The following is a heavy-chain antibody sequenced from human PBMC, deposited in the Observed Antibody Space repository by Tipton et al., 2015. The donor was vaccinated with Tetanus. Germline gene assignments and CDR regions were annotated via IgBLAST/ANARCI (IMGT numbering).Heavy chain of an antibody. CDR2: ISNGNT. Sequence: VKPSETLSLTCTVSRGPISSYYWSWIRQPAGKGLEWIGHISNGNTDYAPSLKSRLTLSVDTSKNQISLNLRSVTAADAGIYYCARGITDGYNRRFDYWGQGTLVAVSS. CDR1: RGPISSYY. J-gene: IGHJ4*02. D-gene: IGHD5-24*01. CDR3: ARGITDGYNRRFDY. V-gene: IGHV4-4*07.